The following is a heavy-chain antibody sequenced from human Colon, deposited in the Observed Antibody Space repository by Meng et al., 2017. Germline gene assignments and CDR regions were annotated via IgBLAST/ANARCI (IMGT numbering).Heavy chain of an antibody. Sequence: QGQIQQGGAGLLKPSETLSLTCAVSGGSFSGFYWSWIRQPPGKGLEWIGEIDHFGISNYNSSLKDRLTMSVDTSKNQFSLKLSSVTAADTAVDYCARRVRGVISWFDPWGQGTLVTVSS. V-gene: IGHV4-34*02. J-gene: IGHJ5*02. CDR2: IDHFGIS. CDR1: GGSFSGFY. CDR3: ARRVRGVISWFDP. D-gene: IGHD3-10*01.